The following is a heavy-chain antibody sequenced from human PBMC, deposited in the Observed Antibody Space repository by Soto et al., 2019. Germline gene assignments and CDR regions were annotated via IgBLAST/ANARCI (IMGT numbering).Heavy chain of an antibody. CDR1: GDALTRSG. V-gene: IGHV1-18*04. Sequence: AAVKVSCKASGDALTRSGISWVRQSPGQGRAWMGWISADTGNTNYAQKLQGRVTMTPDTSTSTGYMELRSLRSDDTPVYYFARPPIPLSTGNNWFDPWGQGTLVTVSS. CDR2: ISADTGNT. CDR3: ARPPIPLSTGNNWFDP. J-gene: IGHJ5*02.